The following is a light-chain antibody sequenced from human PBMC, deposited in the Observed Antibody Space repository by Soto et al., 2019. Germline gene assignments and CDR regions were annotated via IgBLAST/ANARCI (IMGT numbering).Light chain of an antibody. CDR2: SYE. CDR1: SSNLGDNT. Sequence: QSVLTQPPSASGTPGQRVTISCSTSSSNLGDNTVNWYQHVPGTAPKLLIYSYEQRPSGVPDRFSGSRSGTSASLAISGLQSEDEADYYCAAWDATLDGYVFGTGTKLTVL. J-gene: IGLJ1*01. V-gene: IGLV1-44*01. CDR3: AAWDATLDGYV.